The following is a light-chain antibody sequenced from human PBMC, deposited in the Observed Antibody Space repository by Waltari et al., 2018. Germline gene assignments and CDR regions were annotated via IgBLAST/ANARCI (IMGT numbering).Light chain of an antibody. CDR1: TANIGSNT. V-gene: IGLV1-44*01. J-gene: IGLJ3*02. CDR2: TNS. Sequence: QSVLTQPPSASGSPGQRDTISCSGSTANIGSNTVNWYQQIPGTAPKLLIYTNSQRPSGVPDRFSGSKSGTSGFLAISGLQSEDEADYYCAAWDDGLNGWVFGGRTRVSVL. CDR3: AAWDDGLNGWV.